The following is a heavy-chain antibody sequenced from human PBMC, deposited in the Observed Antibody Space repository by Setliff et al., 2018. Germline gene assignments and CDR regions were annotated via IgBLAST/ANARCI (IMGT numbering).Heavy chain of an antibody. CDR1: GFSFSRYE. D-gene: IGHD2-15*01. Sequence: GGSLRLSCAASGFSFSRYEMIWVRQAPGKGLEWVSKTHIDGITVYSDSVKGRSIIYRDSARNSLHLQMNSLRAEDTAIYFCARRLPYYGMDVWGQGTTVTVSS. CDR2: THIDGITV. J-gene: IGHJ6*02. V-gene: IGHV3-48*03. CDR3: ARRLPYYGMDV.